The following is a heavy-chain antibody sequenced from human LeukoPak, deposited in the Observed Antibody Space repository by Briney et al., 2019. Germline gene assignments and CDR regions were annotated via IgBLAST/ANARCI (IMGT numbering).Heavy chain of an antibody. J-gene: IGHJ6*02. V-gene: IGHV1-46*01. CDR3: ASVYKHGMDV. CDR1: GYTFTSYY. D-gene: IGHD5-24*01. CDR2: LNPSGGSS. Sequence: ASVKVSCKASGYTFTSYYMHWVRQAPGQGLEWMAILNPSGGSSNYAQKFQGRATLTRATSTGTVYMELGSLRSEDTAVYYCASVYKHGMDVWGQGTTVIVSS.